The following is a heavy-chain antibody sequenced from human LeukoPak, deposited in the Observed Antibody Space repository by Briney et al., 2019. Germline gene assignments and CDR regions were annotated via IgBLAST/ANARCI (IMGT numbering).Heavy chain of an antibody. Sequence: ASVKLYCKVSGYTLTELSMHWVRQAPGKGLEWMGGFDPEDGETIYAQKFQGRVTMTEDTSTDTAYMELSSLRFEDTAVYYCATWLTGWFDYWGQGTLVNVSS. CDR3: ATWLTGWFDY. D-gene: IGHD6-19*01. V-gene: IGHV1-24*01. CDR2: FDPEDGET. J-gene: IGHJ4*02. CDR1: GYTLTELS.